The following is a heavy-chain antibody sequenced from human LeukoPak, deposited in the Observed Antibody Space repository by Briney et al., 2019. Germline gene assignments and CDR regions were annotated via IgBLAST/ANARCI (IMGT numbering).Heavy chain of an antibody. V-gene: IGHV4-61*02. CDR1: GGSITSDSDY. CDR3: ARGFIVGVTIAFDI. J-gene: IGHJ3*02. CDR2: IYTSGST. D-gene: IGHD1-26*01. Sequence: SETLSLTCTVSGGSITSDSDYWSWIRQPAGRGLEWIGRIYTSGSTNYNPSLKSRVTMSVDTSKNQFSLKLSSVTAADTAVYYCARGFIVGVTIAFDIWGQGTMVTVSS.